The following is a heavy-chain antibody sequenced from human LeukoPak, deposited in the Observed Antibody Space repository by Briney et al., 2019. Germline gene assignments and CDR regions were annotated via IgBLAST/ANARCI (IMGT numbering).Heavy chain of an antibody. V-gene: IGHV3-21*01. Sequence: KAGGSLRLSCAASGFTFSSYSMNWVRQAPGKGLEWVSSISSSSSYIYHADSVKGRFTISRDNAKNSLYLQMNSLRAEDTAVYYCARDRHHRFGELFPWGQGTRVTVSS. D-gene: IGHD3-10*01. CDR3: ARDRHHRFGELFP. CDR2: ISSSSSYI. CDR1: GFTFSSYS. J-gene: IGHJ4*02.